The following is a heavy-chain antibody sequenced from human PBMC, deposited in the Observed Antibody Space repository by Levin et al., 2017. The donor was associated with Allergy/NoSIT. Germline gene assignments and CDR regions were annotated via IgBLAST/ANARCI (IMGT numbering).Heavy chain of an antibody. CDR1: GYTFTGYY. CDR3: AREYYYGSGTTDKYNWFDP. Sequence: ASVKVSCKASGYTFTGYYMHWVRQAPGQGLEWMGWINPNSGGTNYAQKFQGRVTMTRDTSISTAYMELSRLRSDDTAVYYCAREYYYGSGTTDKYNWFDPWGQGTLVTVSS. CDR2: INPNSGGT. D-gene: IGHD3-10*01. J-gene: IGHJ5*02. V-gene: IGHV1-2*02.